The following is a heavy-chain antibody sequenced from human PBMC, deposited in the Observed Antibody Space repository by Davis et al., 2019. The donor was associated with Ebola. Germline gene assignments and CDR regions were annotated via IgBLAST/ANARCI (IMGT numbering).Heavy chain of an antibody. CDR2: ISGSSYYI. V-gene: IGHV3-21*01. Sequence: GESLKISCAASGFTFSNYNLNWVRQAPGKGLEWVSSISGSSYYIYYAVSVMGRFTISRDNAKNSLYLEMNSLRAEDTAVYYCARDMNTAMVLYDYGMDVWGKGTTVTVSS. D-gene: IGHD5-18*01. CDR1: GFTFSNYN. J-gene: IGHJ6*04. CDR3: ARDMNTAMVLYDYGMDV.